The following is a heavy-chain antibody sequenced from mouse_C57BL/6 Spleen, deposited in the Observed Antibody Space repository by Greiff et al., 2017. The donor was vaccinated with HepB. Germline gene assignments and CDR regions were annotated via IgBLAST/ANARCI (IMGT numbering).Heavy chain of an antibody. CDR1: GFTFSSYG. V-gene: IGHV5-6*01. CDR2: ISSGGSYT. CDR3: ARDGNYEGDY. Sequence: EVKLQESGGDLVKPGGSLKLSCAASGFTFSSYGMSWVRQTPDKRLEWVATISSGGSYTYYPDSVKGRFTISRDNAKNTLYLQMSSLKSEDTAMYYCARDGNYEGDYWGQGTSVTVSS. D-gene: IGHD2-1*01. J-gene: IGHJ4*01.